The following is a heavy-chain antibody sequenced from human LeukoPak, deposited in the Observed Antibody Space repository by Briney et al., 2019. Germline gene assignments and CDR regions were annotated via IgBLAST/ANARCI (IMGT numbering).Heavy chain of an antibody. CDR3: AKPPSPYSSGWYSAFDY. D-gene: IGHD6-19*01. V-gene: IGHV3-23*01. CDR1: GFTFSSYA. Sequence: GGSLRLSCAASGFTFSSYALSWVRQAPGKGLEWVSTISGSGGSTYYADSVKGRFTISRDNSKNTLYLQMNSLRAEDTAVYCCAKPPSPYSSGWYSAFDYWGQGTLVTVSS. J-gene: IGHJ4*02. CDR2: ISGSGGST.